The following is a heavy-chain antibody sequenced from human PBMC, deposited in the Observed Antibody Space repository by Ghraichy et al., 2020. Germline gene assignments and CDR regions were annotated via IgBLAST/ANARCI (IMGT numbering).Heavy chain of an antibody. D-gene: IGHD2-15*01. CDR1: GDSISTSNHY. V-gene: IGHV4-31*02. J-gene: IGHJ4*02. Sequence: SETLSLTCSVSGDSISTSNHYWAWIRHHPEKGLEWIGHVYYGGSTSYNPSLKSRLSISVDTSKKQFSLKLRPVTATETAVYYCARGTLQSYFDYWGRGSRATVSS. CDR2: VYYGGST. CDR3: ARGTLQSYFDY.